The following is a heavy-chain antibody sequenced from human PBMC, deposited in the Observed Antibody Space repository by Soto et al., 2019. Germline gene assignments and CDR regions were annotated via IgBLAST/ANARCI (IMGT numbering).Heavy chain of an antibody. CDR3: ARDPADTAMVTGLFDY. J-gene: IGHJ4*02. D-gene: IGHD5-18*01. CDR2: IKQDGSEK. V-gene: IGHV3-7*05. CDR1: GFTFSSYW. Sequence: GSLRLSCAASGFTFSSYWMSWVRQAPGKGLEWVANIKQDGSEKYYVDSVKGRFTISRDNAKNSLYLQMNSLRAEDTAVYYCARDPADTAMVTGLFDYWGQGTLVTVSS.